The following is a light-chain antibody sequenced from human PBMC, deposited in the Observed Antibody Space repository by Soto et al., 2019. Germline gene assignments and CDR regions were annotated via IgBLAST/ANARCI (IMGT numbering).Light chain of an antibody. V-gene: IGLV1-40*01. CDR2: ETK. J-gene: IGLJ1*01. CDR1: ASNFGAGYD. CDR3: GTWDTGLTPRGV. Sequence: QSVLTQPPSVSGAPGQRVTISCTGSASNFGAGYDVHWYQQIPGTAPKLLIFETKSRPSGVPDRFSGSKSGTSATLGITGLQTGDEADYYCGTWDTGLTPRGVFGTGTKLTVL.